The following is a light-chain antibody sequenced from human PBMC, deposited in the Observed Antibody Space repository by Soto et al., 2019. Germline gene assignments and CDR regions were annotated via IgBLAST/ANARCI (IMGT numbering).Light chain of an antibody. CDR2: AAS. CDR1: QGISSW. V-gene: IGKV1-12*01. J-gene: IGKJ5*01. CDR3: LQDYSYPLT. Sequence: DIQITHSPSSLSASVIYRVTITCRASQGISSWLAWYQQKPGEAPNLLIYAASTLQSGVPSRFSGSGSGTDFTLTITSLQPEDFATYYCLQDYSYPLTFGQGTRLEN.